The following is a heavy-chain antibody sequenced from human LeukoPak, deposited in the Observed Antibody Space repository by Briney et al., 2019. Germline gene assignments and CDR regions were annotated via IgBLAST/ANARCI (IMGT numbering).Heavy chain of an antibody. Sequence: SETLSPTCTVSGGSISSSSYYWGWIRQPPGKGLEWIGSIYYSGSTYYNPSLKSRVTISVDTSKNQFSLKLSSVTAADTAVYYCARAPKYYYDSSGLRWGQGTLVTVSS. D-gene: IGHD3-22*01. CDR3: ARAPKYYYDSSGLR. V-gene: IGHV4-39*07. CDR1: GGSISSSSYY. CDR2: IYYSGST. J-gene: IGHJ4*02.